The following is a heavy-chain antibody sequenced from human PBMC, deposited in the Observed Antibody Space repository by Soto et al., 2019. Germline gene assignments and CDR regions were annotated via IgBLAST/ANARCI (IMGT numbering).Heavy chain of an antibody. CDR1: GFTFSSYA. Sequence: EVQLLESGEGLVQPGGSLRLSCAASGFTFSSYAMSWVRQAPGKGLEWVSAISGSGGSTYYADSVKGRFTISRDNSKNTLYLQMNSLRAEDTAVYYCAKDLLVRKLRDGYNLRPGYFDYWGQGTLVTVSS. D-gene: IGHD5-12*01. CDR3: AKDLLVRKLRDGYNLRPGYFDY. CDR2: ISGSGGST. V-gene: IGHV3-23*01. J-gene: IGHJ4*02.